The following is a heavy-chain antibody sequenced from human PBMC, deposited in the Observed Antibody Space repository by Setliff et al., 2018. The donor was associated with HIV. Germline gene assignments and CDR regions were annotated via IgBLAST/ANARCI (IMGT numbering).Heavy chain of an antibody. CDR3: ASARIPTGGTSTSLDF. CDR2: IDTTSRST. CDR1: GFSFSTYS. Sequence: GGSLRLSCAASGFSFSTYSMNWVRQAPGKGLEWISYIDTTSRSTYYAESVKGRFTISRDNSKNTLYLQMSSLRGEDTAVYYCASARIPTGGTSTSLDFWGQGALVTVSS. J-gene: IGHJ4*02. D-gene: IGHD2-8*02. V-gene: IGHV3-21*01.